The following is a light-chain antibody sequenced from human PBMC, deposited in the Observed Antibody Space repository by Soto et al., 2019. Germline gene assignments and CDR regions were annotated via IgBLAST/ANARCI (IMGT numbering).Light chain of an antibody. Sequence: EIVMTQSPATLSVSPGERATLSCRASQSVSSNLAWYQQKPGQAPRLLIYGASTRATGIPARFSGSESGTEFTLTISSLLSEDFAVYYCQQYNNWPPVTFGKGTKVEIK. CDR3: QQYNNWPPVT. J-gene: IGKJ1*01. CDR2: GAS. CDR1: QSVSSN. V-gene: IGKV3-15*01.